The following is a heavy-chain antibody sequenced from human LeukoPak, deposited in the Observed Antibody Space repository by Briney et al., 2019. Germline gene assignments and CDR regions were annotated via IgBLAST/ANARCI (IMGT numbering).Heavy chain of an antibody. Sequence: SETLSLTCAVSADSFSRHYWTWIRQPPGKGLEWIGYISYIGSTNYNPSLKSRVPISIATSKTQFSLKLSSVTAADTAVYFCARHLVTVTKGFDIWGPGTMVSVSS. D-gene: IGHD4-17*01. J-gene: IGHJ3*02. CDR2: ISYIGST. CDR3: ARHLVTVTKGFDI. V-gene: IGHV4-59*11. CDR1: ADSFSRHY.